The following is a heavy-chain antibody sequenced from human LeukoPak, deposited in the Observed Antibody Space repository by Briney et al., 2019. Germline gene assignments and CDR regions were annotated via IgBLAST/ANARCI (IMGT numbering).Heavy chain of an antibody. Sequence: GGSLRLSCAASGFTFSSYGMHWVRQAPGKGLEWVAVISCDGSNKYYADSVKGRFTISRDNSKNTLYLQMNSLRAEDTAVYYCARVTTAVTSGPDWCFDLWGRGTLVTVSS. CDR3: ARVTTAVTSGPDWCFDL. V-gene: IGHV3-30*03. D-gene: IGHD4-23*01. J-gene: IGHJ2*01. CDR1: GFTFSSYG. CDR2: ISCDGSNK.